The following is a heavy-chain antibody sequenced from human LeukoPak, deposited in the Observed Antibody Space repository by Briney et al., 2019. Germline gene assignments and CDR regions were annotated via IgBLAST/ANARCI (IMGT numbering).Heavy chain of an antibody. CDR1: GFTFDDYA. CDR2: ISWNSGSI. Sequence: GGSLRLSCAASGFTFDDYAMHWVRQAPGKGLEWVSGISWNSGSIGYADSVKGRFTISRDNSKNTLYLQMNSLRAEDTAVYYCAKAGYQVLRYFDWFTGTDYFDYWGQGTLVTVSS. D-gene: IGHD3-9*01. V-gene: IGHV3-9*01. CDR3: AKAGYQVLRYFDWFTGTDYFDY. J-gene: IGHJ4*02.